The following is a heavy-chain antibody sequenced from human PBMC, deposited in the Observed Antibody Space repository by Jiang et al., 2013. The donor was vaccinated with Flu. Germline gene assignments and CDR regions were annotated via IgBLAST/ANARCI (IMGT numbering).Heavy chain of an antibody. CDR1: GYTFTTYP. CDR2: LNTYTGSP. CDR3: ARGARDFDL. V-gene: IGHV7-4-1*01. Sequence: QSGSELKKPGASVKISCQASGYTFTTYPINWVRQAPGQSLEWMGWLNTYTGSPSYAQGFAGRFVFSLDTSVTAAYLQISDVVPEDTATYFCARGARDFDLWGLAPCSLSPQ. J-gene: IGHJ2*01.